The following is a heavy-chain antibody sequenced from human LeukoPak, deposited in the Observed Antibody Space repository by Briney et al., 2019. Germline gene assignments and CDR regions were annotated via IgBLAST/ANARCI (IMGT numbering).Heavy chain of an antibody. D-gene: IGHD3-9*01. J-gene: IGHJ4*02. Sequence: SETLSLTCAVYGGSFSGYYWSWIRQPPGKGLEWIGEINHSGSTNYNPSLKSRVTISVDTSKNQFSLKLSSVTAADTAVYYCARGTPILRYFDWLLHDDYWGQETLVTVSS. CDR2: INHSGST. CDR1: GGSFSGYY. V-gene: IGHV4-34*01. CDR3: ARGTPILRYFDWLLHDDY.